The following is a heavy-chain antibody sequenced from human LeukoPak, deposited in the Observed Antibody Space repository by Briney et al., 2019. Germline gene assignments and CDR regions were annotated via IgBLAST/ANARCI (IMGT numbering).Heavy chain of an antibody. CDR3: ARDSDRYYYDSSGYYDY. D-gene: IGHD3-22*01. Sequence: GGSLRLSCAASGFNFSSYSMNWVRQAPGKGLEWVSSISSSSSYIYYADSVKGRFTISRDNAKNSLYLQMNSLRAEDTAVYYCARDSDRYYYDSSGYYDYWGQGTLVTVSS. J-gene: IGHJ4*02. CDR1: GFNFSSYS. CDR2: ISSSSSYI. V-gene: IGHV3-21*01.